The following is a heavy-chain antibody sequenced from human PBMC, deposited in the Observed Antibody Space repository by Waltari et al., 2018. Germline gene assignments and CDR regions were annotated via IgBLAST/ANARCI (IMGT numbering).Heavy chain of an antibody. CDR2: IYSGGST. CDR3: AREVDYYDSSGPDAFDI. J-gene: IGHJ3*02. CDR1: GFTVSSNY. V-gene: IGHV3-53*01. D-gene: IGHD3-22*01. Sequence: EVQLVESGGGLIQPGGSLRLSCAASGFTVSSNYMSWVRQAPGKGLEWVSVIYSGGSTYYADSVKGRFTISRDNSKNTLYLQMNSLRAEDTAVYYCAREVDYYDSSGPDAFDIWGQGTMVTVSS.